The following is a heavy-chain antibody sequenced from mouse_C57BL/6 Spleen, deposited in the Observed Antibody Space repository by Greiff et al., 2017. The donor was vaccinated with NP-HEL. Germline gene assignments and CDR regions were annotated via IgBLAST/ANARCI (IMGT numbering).Heavy chain of an antibody. CDR3: ARKGKGLLRSYWYFDV. J-gene: IGHJ1*03. CDR1: GYTFTSYW. Sequence: QVQLQQPGAELVMPGASVKLSCKASGYTFTSYWMHWVKQRPGQGLEWIGEIEPSDSYTNYNQKFKGKSTLPVAKSSSTAYMQLSSLTSDDSAVYYCARKGKGLLRSYWYFDVWGTGTTVTVSS. V-gene: IGHV1-69*01. CDR2: IEPSDSYT. D-gene: IGHD1-1*01.